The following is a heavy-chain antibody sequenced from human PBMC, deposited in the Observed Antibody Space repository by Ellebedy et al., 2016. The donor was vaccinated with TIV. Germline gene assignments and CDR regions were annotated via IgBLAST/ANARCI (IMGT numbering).Heavy chain of an antibody. Sequence: SVKVSXXASGGTFSSYAISWVRQAPGQGLEWMRGIIPIFGTANYAQKFQGRVTITADESTSTAYMELSSLRSEDTAVYYCYGSGYEQDYWGQGTLVTVSS. CDR3: YGSGYEQDY. J-gene: IGHJ4*02. CDR2: IIPIFGTA. CDR1: GGTFSSYA. D-gene: IGHD3-22*01. V-gene: IGHV1-69*13.